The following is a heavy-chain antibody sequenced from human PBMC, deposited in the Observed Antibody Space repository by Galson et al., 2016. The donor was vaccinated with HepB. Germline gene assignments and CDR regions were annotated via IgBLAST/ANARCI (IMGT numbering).Heavy chain of an antibody. J-gene: IGHJ4*02. V-gene: IGHV4-61*01. CDR2: IYYSGST. CDR1: GDSVSSGNYY. D-gene: IGHD3-10*01. CDR3: ARRPCSIRGLDY. Sequence: ETLSLTCTVSGDSVSSGNYYWTWIRQPPGKALEWIGYIYYSGSTNYNPSLKSRVTISVDTSKNQFSLSLTSLTAADTALYYCARRPCSIRGLDYWGQGTLVTVSS.